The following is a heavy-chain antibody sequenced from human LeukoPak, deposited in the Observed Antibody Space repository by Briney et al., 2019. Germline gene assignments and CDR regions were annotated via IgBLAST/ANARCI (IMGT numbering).Heavy chain of an antibody. V-gene: IGHV3-30*04. J-gene: IGHJ4*02. Sequence: GGSLRLSCAASGFTFSSYAMHWVRQAPGKGLEWVADISYDGSNKYSADSVKGRFTISRDNSKNTLYLQMNSLRAEDTAVYYCARSPRYFDWFFDYWGQGTLVTVSS. CDR2: ISYDGSNK. CDR3: ARSPRYFDWFFDY. CDR1: GFTFSSYA. D-gene: IGHD3-9*01.